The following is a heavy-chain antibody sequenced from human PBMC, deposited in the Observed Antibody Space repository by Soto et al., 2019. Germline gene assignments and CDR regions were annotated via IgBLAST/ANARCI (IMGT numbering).Heavy chain of an antibody. CDR2: FDPKDGLP. V-gene: IGHV1-24*01. J-gene: IGHJ2*01. Sequence: GSVKVSSKVTGHQATEQSMYLTRHSPGTGLECMGGFDPKDGLPVYAQNFEGRVTMTEDASTDTAFLEVENLRSEDTAVYFGATVVGLGRYYFDVWGQGSMFIVYS. CDR3: ATVVGLGRYYFDV. D-gene: IGHD2-15*01. CDR1: GHQATEQS.